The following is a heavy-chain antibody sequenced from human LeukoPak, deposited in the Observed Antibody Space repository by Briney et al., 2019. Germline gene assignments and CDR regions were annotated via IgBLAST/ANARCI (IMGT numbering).Heavy chain of an antibody. CDR1: GGSISTYC. CDR2: IYYSGST. Sequence: SETLSLTCTVSGGSISTYCWSWIRQPPGKGLEWIGYIYYSGSTNYNPSLKGRVTISVDTSKNQFSLKLTSVTAADTAVYYCAREGRGYEGFDPWGQGTLVTVSS. J-gene: IGHJ5*02. D-gene: IGHD5-12*01. CDR3: AREGRGYEGFDP. V-gene: IGHV4-59*01.